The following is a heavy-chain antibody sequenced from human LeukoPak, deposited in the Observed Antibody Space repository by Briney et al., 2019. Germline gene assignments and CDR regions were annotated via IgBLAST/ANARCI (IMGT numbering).Heavy chain of an antibody. J-gene: IGHJ4*02. V-gene: IGHV3-9*01. CDR3: VRDLILVWTPGDDFDH. D-gene: IGHD3-16*01. CDR1: GFTFDDYA. Sequence: GGSLRLTCAASGFTFDDYAMHWVRQAPGKGLEWVSGISWNADKIGYADSVKGRFTISRDNAKNTLYLQMNSLRAEDTAVYFCVRDLILVWTPGDDFDHWGQGTLVTVSS. CDR2: ISWNADKI.